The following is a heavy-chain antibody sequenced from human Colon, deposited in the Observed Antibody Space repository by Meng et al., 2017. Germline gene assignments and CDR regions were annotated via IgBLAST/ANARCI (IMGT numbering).Heavy chain of an antibody. CDR3: ARVPLSVVVVAASFDY. J-gene: IGHJ4*02. D-gene: IGHD2-15*01. CDR1: GYTFSNVG. Sequence: QLVHSGYEFNNPGASMKISCKASGYTFSNVGIHWVRQAPGQGLQWMGWINSYSGNPTYAQGFTGRFVFSLDTSVSTAFLQINNLETEDTAVYYCARVPLSVVVVAASFDYWGQGTLVTVSS. CDR2: INSYSGNP. V-gene: IGHV7-4-1*02.